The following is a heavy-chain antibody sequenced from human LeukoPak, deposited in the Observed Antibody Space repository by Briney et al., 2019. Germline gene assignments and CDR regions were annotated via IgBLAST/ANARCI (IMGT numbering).Heavy chain of an antibody. J-gene: IGHJ4*02. CDR3: ARSAGRFGSGGSCYDY. D-gene: IGHD2-15*01. Sequence: GGSLRLSCAASGFTFSNYAMHWVRQAPGKGLEYVSAISDSGGSTYYANSVKGRFTISRDNSKNTLYLQMGSLRAEDMAMYYCARSAGRFGSGGSCYDYWDQGTLVTVSS. CDR1: GFTFSNYA. CDR2: ISDSGGST. V-gene: IGHV3-64*01.